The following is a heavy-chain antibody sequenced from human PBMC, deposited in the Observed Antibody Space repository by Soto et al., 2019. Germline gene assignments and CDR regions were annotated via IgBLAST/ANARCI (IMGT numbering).Heavy chain of an antibody. CDR3: AKDGPYCSSTSCLMGFDF. Sequence: EVQLLESGGGLVQPGGSLRLSCAASGFTFSSYAMSWVRQAPGKGLEWVSAISGSGGSTYYADSVKGRFTISRDNSKNTLYLQMNSLRAEDMAVYYCAKDGPYCSSTSCLMGFDFWGQGSLVTVAS. CDR1: GFTFSSYA. V-gene: IGHV3-23*01. CDR2: ISGSGGST. J-gene: IGHJ4*02. D-gene: IGHD2-2*01.